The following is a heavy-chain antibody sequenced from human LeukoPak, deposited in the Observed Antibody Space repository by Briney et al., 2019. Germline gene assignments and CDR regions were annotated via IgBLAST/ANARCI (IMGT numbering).Heavy chain of an antibody. CDR1: GGSFSGYY. J-gene: IGHJ4*02. Sequence: SETLSLTCAVYGGSFSGYYWSWIRQPLGKGLEWIGEINHSGSTNYNPSLKSRVTISVDTSKNQFSLKLSSVTAADTAVYYCARGRRRGVVVPAASNYFDYWGQGTLVTVSS. D-gene: IGHD2-2*01. CDR3: ARGRRRGVVVPAASNYFDY. CDR2: INHSGST. V-gene: IGHV4-34*01.